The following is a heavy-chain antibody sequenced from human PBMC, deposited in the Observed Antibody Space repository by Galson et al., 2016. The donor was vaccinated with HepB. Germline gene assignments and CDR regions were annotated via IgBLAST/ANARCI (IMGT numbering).Heavy chain of an antibody. CDR3: AGDLHCSSTCCFYYYMDV. V-gene: IGHV1-46*01. CDR1: GYTFSSYY. D-gene: IGHD2-2*01. J-gene: IGHJ6*03. CDR2: INPSGGST. Sequence: SVKVSCKASGYTFSSYYMHWGRQAPGQGLEWMGRINPSGGSTTYAQKFQGRVTMTRDTSTSTAYMELSSLRSEDTAVYYCAGDLHCSSTCCFYYYMDVWGKGTTVTVSS.